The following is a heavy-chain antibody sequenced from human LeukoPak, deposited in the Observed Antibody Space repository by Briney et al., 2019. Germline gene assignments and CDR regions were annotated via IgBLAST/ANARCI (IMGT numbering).Heavy chain of an antibody. J-gene: IGHJ3*02. CDR2: INSDGSST. Sequence: GGSLGLSCAASGFTFSSYWMHWVRQAPGKGLVWVSRINSDGSSTSYADSVKGRFTISRDNAKNTLYLQMNSLRAEDTAVYYCARAKGPVLLWFGELLGAFDIWGQGTMVTVSS. CDR1: GFTFSSYW. CDR3: ARAKGPVLLWFGELLGAFDI. V-gene: IGHV3-74*01. D-gene: IGHD3-10*01.